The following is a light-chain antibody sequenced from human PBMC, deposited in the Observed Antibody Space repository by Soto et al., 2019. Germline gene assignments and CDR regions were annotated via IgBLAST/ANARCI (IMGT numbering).Light chain of an antibody. V-gene: IGLV1-44*01. J-gene: IGLJ3*02. CDR3: AAWDDSLNGRV. CDR2: SYN. Sequence: QSVLPQPHSASGTPGQRFTISCSGSTSNIGPNTVNWYHQLPGTAPKLLIYSYNLRPSGVPDRFSGSRSGTSASLAITGLQSEDEGDYYCAAWDDSLNGRVFGGGTKLTVL. CDR1: TSNIGPNT.